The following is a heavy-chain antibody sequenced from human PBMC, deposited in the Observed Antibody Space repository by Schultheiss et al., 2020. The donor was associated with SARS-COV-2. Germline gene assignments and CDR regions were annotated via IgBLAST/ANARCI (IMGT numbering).Heavy chain of an antibody. V-gene: IGHV4-61*01. CDR2: IYYSGST. J-gene: IGHJ6*02. Sequence: SETLSLTCAVSGYSISSGYYWGWIRQPPGKGLEWIGYIYYSGSTNYNPSLKSRVTISVDTSKNQFSLKLSSVTAADTAVYYCARSNLDQLPYYYYGMDVWGQGTTVTISS. D-gene: IGHD2-2*01. CDR1: GYSISSGYY. CDR3: ARSNLDQLPYYYYGMDV.